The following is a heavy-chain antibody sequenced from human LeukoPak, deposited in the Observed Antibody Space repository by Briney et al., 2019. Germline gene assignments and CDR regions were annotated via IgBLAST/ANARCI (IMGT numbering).Heavy chain of an antibody. V-gene: IGHV4-34*01. CDR1: GGSFSGYY. J-gene: IGHJ4*02. CDR2: INHSGST. CDR3: ARLIVATKAGYYYFDY. D-gene: IGHD5-12*01. Sequence: SETLSLTCAVYGGSFSGYYWSWIRQPPGKGLEWIGEINHSGSTNYNPSLKSRVTISVDTSKNQFSLKLSSVTAADTAVYYCARLIVATKAGYYYFDYWGQGTLVTVSS.